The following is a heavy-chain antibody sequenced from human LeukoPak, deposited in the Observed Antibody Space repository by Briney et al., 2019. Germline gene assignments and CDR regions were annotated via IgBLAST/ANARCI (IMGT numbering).Heavy chain of an antibody. J-gene: IGHJ3*02. CDR2: VRDSGST. V-gene: IGHV4-59*01. CDR3: ARDVAEGFDI. CDR1: GGSISRYY. Sequence: SETLSLTCTVSGGSISRYYWSWVRQPPGKGLEWIGYVRDSGSTDYNPSLKSRVTISVDSSKNHFFLKLTSVTAADTAVYYCARDVAEGFDIWGQGTMVTVSS. D-gene: IGHD2-15*01.